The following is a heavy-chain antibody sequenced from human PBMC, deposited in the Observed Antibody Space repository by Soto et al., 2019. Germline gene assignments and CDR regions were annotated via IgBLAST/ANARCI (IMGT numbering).Heavy chain of an antibody. CDR2: INTDGSTT. J-gene: IGHJ4*02. V-gene: IGHV3-74*01. D-gene: IGHD3-16*01. CDR3: TRGGGGSLDY. Sequence: EVQLVESGGGLVQPGGSLRLSCAASGFTFGNYWMHWVRQAPGKGLVWVSHINTDGSTTTYADSVKGRFTISRDNAKKTLYLQMTSLRAEDTAVSYCTRGGGGSLDYWGQGTLVTVSS. CDR1: GFTFGNYW.